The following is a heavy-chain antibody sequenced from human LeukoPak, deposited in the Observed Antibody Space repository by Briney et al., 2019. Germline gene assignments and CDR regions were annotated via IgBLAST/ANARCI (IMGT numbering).Heavy chain of an antibody. CDR3: ASNLPFDY. D-gene: IGHD1-1*01. Sequence: PSETLCLTCAVYGGYFSGYYWSWIRQPPGKGLEWIGEINHSGSTNYNPSLKSRVTISVDTSKNQFSLKLSSVTAADTAVYYCASNLPFDYWGQGTLVTVSS. CDR1: GGYFSGYY. V-gene: IGHV4-34*01. CDR2: INHSGST. J-gene: IGHJ4*02.